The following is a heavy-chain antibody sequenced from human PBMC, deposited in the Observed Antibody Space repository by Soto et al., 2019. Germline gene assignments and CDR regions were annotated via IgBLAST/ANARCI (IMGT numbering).Heavy chain of an antibody. CDR3: ASYRLSSSWYNWFDP. CDR1: GFTFSSYE. J-gene: IGHJ5*02. V-gene: IGHV3-48*03. D-gene: IGHD6-13*01. CDR2: ISSSGSTI. Sequence: EVQLVESGGGLVQPGGALRLSCAASGFTFSSYEMNWVRQAPGKGLEWVSYISSSGSTIYYADSVKGRFTISRDNAKNSLYLQMNSLRAEDTAVYYCASYRLSSSWYNWFDPWGQGTLVTVSS.